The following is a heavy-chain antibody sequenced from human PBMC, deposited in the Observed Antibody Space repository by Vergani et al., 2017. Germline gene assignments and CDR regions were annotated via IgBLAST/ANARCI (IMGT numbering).Heavy chain of an antibody. CDR3: ARVDTQVPATSHFYYMGV. Sequence: QVRLQESGPGVVKPSQTLSLTCAVSGGSISSGDHCWTWIRQRPGKGLEWIGYIFYSGTTYYNPSLRSRLTISVDTSQNQFSLKLRSVTAADTAVYYCARVDTQVPATSHFYYMGVWGKGTTVVVSS. V-gene: IGHV4-31*04. CDR2: IFYSGTT. CDR1: GGSISSGDHC. D-gene: IGHD6-25*01. J-gene: IGHJ6*03.